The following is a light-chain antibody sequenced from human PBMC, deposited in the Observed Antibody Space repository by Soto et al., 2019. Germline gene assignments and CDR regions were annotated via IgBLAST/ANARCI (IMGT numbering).Light chain of an antibody. CDR1: HDIGNH. CDR2: SAF. CDR3: EQSYSVALT. Sequence: IQMTQSPSSLSISVGDRVTITCRSSHDIGNHLNWYQQKPGKAPQLLLYSAFTLQGWVPSRFSGSGSGTAFTLTITSLQPEDSATYFCEQSYSVALTFGGGTKVEV. J-gene: IGKJ4*01. V-gene: IGKV1-39*01.